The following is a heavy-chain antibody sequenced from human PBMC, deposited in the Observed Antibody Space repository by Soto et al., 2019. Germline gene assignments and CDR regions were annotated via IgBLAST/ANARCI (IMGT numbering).Heavy chain of an antibody. CDR3: AKEPYCSSTSCYTPEYYYYYYGMDV. CDR2: ISYDGSNK. D-gene: IGHD2-2*02. CDR1: GFTFSSYG. V-gene: IGHV3-30*18. Sequence: GGSLRLSCAASGFTFSSYGMHWVRQAPGKGLEWVAVISYDGSNKYYADSVKGRFTISRDNSKNTLYLQMNSLRAEDTAVYYCAKEPYCSSTSCYTPEYYYYYYGMDVWGQGTTVTVSS. J-gene: IGHJ6*02.